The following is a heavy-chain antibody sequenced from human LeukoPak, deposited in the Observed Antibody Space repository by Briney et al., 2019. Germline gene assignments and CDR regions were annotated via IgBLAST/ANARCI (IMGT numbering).Heavy chain of an antibody. Sequence: GGSLRLSCAASGFTFSSYAMSWVRQAPGKGLEWVSAISGSGGSTYYADSVKGRFTISRDNSKNTLYLQMNSLRAEDTAVYYCAKDSSVIAVAGKGGFDYWGQGTLVTVSS. CDR1: GFTFSSYA. CDR2: ISGSGGST. CDR3: AKDSSVIAVAGKGGFDY. V-gene: IGHV3-23*01. D-gene: IGHD6-19*01. J-gene: IGHJ4*02.